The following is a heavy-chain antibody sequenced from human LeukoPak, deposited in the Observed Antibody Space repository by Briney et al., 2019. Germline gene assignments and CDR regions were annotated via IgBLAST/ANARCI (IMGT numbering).Heavy chain of an antibody. Sequence: GGSLRLSCAASGITFSSCAMSWVRQAPGKGLEWVSLISSNGGRTHYADSVKGRFTISRDNSKNTLYLQMNSLRAEDTAVYYCASTSPPGYFDYWGQGTLVTVSS. CDR1: GITFSSCA. J-gene: IGHJ4*02. CDR2: ISSNGGRT. CDR3: ASTSPPGYFDY. V-gene: IGHV3-23*01.